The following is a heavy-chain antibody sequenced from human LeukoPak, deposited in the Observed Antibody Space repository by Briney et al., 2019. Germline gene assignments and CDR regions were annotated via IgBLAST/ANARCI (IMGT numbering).Heavy chain of an antibody. J-gene: IGHJ1*01. V-gene: IGHV4-39*07. Sequence: SETLSLTCTVSGDSISSSSYYWGWIRQPPGKGLEWIGSIFQSGLTYYNPSLRSRVTISLDTSKNQFSLKLSSVTAADTAVYYCARDSNGWIYAQFFQHWGQGTLVTVSS. CDR1: GDSISSSSYY. CDR3: ARDSNGWIYAQFFQH. CDR2: IFQSGLT. D-gene: IGHD6-19*01.